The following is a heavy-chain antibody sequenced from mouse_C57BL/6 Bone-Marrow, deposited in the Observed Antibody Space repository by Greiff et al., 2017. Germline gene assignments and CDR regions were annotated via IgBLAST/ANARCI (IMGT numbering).Heavy chain of an antibody. D-gene: IGHD2-4*01. CDR2: IHPNSGST. CDR3: ARGGYYDYDAWLAY. V-gene: IGHV1-64*01. J-gene: IGHJ3*01. Sequence: QVQLQQPGAELVKPGASVKLSCTASGYTFTSYWMHWVKQRPGQGLEWIGMIHPNSGSTNYNEKFKSKATLTVDKSSSTAYMQLSSLTSEDSAVYYCARGGYYDYDAWLAYWGQGTLVSVSA. CDR1: GYTFTSYW.